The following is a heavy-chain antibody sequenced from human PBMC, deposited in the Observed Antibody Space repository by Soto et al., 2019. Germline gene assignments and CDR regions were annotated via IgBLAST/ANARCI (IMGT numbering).Heavy chain of an antibody. CDR3: ARALRHYYDSSGYAFDI. CDR1: GYTFTSYY. D-gene: IGHD3-22*01. CDR2: INPSGGST. Sequence: QVQLVQSGAEVKKPGASVKVSCKASGYTFTSYYMHWVRQAPGQGLEWMGIINPSGGSTSYAQKFQGRVTMTRDTSTSTVYMELSSLRSDDTAVYYCARALRHYYDSSGYAFDIWGQGTMVTVSS. J-gene: IGHJ3*02. V-gene: IGHV1-46*01.